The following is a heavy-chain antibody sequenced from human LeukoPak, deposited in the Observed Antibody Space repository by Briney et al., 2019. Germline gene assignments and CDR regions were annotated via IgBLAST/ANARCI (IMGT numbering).Heavy chain of an antibody. CDR1: GASVSSGSYY. V-gene: IGHV4-61*01. D-gene: IGHD6-6*01. Sequence: SETLSLTCTVSGASVSSGSYYWSWIRQPPGKGLEWIGYIYYSGSTNYNPSLKSRVTISVDTSKNQFSLKLSSVTAADTAVYYCARSYSSSSALSFDYWGQGTLVTVSS. CDR3: ARSYSSSSALSFDY. CDR2: IYYSGST. J-gene: IGHJ4*02.